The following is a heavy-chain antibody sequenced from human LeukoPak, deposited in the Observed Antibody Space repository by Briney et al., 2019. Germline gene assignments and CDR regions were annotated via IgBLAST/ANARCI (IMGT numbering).Heavy chain of an antibody. CDR1: GYSFTSYW. V-gene: IGHV5-51*01. CDR2: IYPGDSDT. J-gene: IGHJ3*02. CDR3: ARLEYSSSWSARGAFDI. D-gene: IGHD6-13*01. Sequence: GESLKISCKGSGYSFTSYWIGWVRQMPGKGLEWIGIIYPGDSDTRYSPSFQGQVTISADKSISTAYLQWSSLKASDTAMYYCARLEYSSSWSARGAFDIWGQGTMVTVSS.